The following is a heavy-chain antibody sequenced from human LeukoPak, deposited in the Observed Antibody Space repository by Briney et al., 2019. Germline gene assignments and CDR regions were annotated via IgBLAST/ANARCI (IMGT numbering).Heavy chain of an antibody. J-gene: IGHJ4*02. D-gene: IGHD5-24*01. CDR3: AREGEMATITGVYFDY. CDR2: IWYDGSNK. CDR1: GFTFSSYG. Sequence: GGSLRLSCAASGFTFSSYGMHWVRQAPGKGLEWVAVIWYDGSNKYYADSVKGRFTISRDNSKNTLYLQMNSLRAEDTAVYYCAREGEMATITGVYFDYWGQGTLVTVPS. V-gene: IGHV3-33*01.